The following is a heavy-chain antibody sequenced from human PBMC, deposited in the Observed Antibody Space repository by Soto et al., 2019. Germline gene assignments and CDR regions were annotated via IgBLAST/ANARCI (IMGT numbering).Heavy chain of an antibody. CDR1: GGSISSSSYY. J-gene: IGHJ4*02. D-gene: IGHD3-10*01. CDR3: ASTGLWFGELSPDD. V-gene: IGHV4-39*01. CDR2: IYYSGST. Sequence: PSETLSLTCTVSGGSISSSSYYWGWIRQPPGKGLEWIGSIYYSGSTYYNPSLKSRVTISVDTSKNQFSLKLSSVTAADTAVYYCASTGLWFGELSPDDWGQGTLVTVSS.